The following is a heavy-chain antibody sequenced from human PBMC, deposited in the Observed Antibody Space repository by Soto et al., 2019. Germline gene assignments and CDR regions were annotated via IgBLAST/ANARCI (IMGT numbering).Heavy chain of an antibody. Sequence: PSETLSLTCTVSGGSISSYYWSWIRQPPGKGLEWIGYIYYSGSTNYNPSLKSRVTISVDTSKNQFSLKLSSVTAADTAVYYCARHGTGDYKHFDYWGQGTLVTVSS. V-gene: IGHV4-59*08. CDR3: ARHGTGDYKHFDY. J-gene: IGHJ4*02. CDR1: GGSISSYY. D-gene: IGHD4-17*01. CDR2: IYYSGST.